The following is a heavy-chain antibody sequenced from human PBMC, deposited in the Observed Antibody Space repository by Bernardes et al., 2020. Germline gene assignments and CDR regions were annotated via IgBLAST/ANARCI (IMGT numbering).Heavy chain of an antibody. Sequence: SETLSLTCTVSGGSISSGGYYWSWIRQHPGKGLEWIGYIYYSGSTYYNPSLKSRVTISVDTSKNQFSLKLSSVTAADTAVYYCARGPGIAVAGTLDYWGQGTLVTVSS. V-gene: IGHV4-31*03. CDR1: GGSISSGGYY. J-gene: IGHJ4*02. D-gene: IGHD6-19*01. CDR2: IYYSGST. CDR3: ARGPGIAVAGTLDY.